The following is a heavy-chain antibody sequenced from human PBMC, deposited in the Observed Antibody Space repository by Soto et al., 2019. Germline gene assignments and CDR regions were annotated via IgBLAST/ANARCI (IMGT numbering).Heavy chain of an antibody. CDR1: GGTFSSYT. CDR3: PRYISERRQRWFDNWFDP. CDR2: IIPILGIA. D-gene: IGHD3-10*01. V-gene: IGHV1-69*02. J-gene: IGHJ5*02. Sequence: SVKVSCKASGGTFSSYTISWVRQAPGQGLEWMGRIIPILGIANYAQKFQGRVTITADKSTSTAYMEPSSLRSEDTALYCFPRYISERRQRWFDNWFDPWGQGTLVTVSS.